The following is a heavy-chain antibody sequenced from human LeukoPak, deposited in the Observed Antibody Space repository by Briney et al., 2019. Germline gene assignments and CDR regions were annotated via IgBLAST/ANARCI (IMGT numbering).Heavy chain of an antibody. CDR3: ARRGYHDYSGFDY. V-gene: IGHV3-11*04. CDR2: ISISGTTI. J-gene: IGHJ4*02. Sequence: PGGSLRLSCAASGFTFGDYYMTWIRQAPGKGLQWVSYISISGTTIFYADSVKGRFTISRDNAKNSLYLQMKSLRAEDTALYYCARRGYHDYSGFDYWAREPWSPSPQ. D-gene: IGHD3-16*01. CDR1: GFTFGDYY.